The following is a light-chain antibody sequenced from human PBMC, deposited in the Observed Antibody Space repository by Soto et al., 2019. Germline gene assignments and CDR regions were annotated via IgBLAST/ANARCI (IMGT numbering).Light chain of an antibody. CDR3: SSYVCSGTYVV. Sequence: QAVLTQPASVSGSPGQSITISCTGTSSDVGTYNLVSWYQQHPGNAPKLMIYEGNKRPSGVSNRFSGSKSGNTASLTISGLQAEDEGDYYCSSYVCSGTYVVFGGGTKLTVL. CDR2: EGN. CDR1: SSDVGTYNL. V-gene: IGLV2-23*01. J-gene: IGLJ2*01.